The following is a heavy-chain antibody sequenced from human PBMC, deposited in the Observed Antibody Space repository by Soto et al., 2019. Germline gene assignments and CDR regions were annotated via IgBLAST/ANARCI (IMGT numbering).Heavy chain of an antibody. Sequence: EVQLVVSGGGLVQPGGSLRLSYAASGFTVSSNFMSWVRQAPGKGLEWVSIIYSDGSTYYADSVKGRFTISRDNSKNTLYLQMNSLRADDTAVYYCASRRNPYGAYDYWGQGTLVTVSS. D-gene: IGHD4-17*01. V-gene: IGHV3-66*01. CDR3: ASRRNPYGAYDY. CDR2: IYSDGST. CDR1: GFTVSSNF. J-gene: IGHJ4*02.